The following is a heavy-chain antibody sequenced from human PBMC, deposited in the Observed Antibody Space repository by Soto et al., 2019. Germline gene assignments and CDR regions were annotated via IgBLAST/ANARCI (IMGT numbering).Heavy chain of an antibody. D-gene: IGHD6-19*01. J-gene: IGHJ4*02. CDR3: ATFGWLVTGFDY. CDR1: GYTLTELS. CDR2: FDPEDGET. V-gene: IGHV1-24*01. Sequence: ASVKVSCKVSGYTLTELSMHWVRQAPGKGLEWMGGFDPEDGETIYAQKFQGRVTMTEDTSTDTAYMELSSLRSEDTAVYYCATFGWLVTGFDYWGQGTLVTVSS.